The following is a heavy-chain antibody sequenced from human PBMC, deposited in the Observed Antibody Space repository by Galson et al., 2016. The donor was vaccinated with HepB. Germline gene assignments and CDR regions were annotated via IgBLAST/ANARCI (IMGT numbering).Heavy chain of an antibody. CDR2: ISSSDSYI. D-gene: IGHD4-17*01. CDR1: GFTVSGND. Sequence: SLRLSCAAPGFTVSGNDMSWVRQAPGKGLEWVSSISSSDSYIYYADSVKGRFTISRDNAKNSLYLQMNSLRAEDTAVYYCARGNFDYGDFAGYYYAMDVWGQGTTVTVSS. J-gene: IGHJ6*02. CDR3: ARGNFDYGDFAGYYYAMDV. V-gene: IGHV3-21*01.